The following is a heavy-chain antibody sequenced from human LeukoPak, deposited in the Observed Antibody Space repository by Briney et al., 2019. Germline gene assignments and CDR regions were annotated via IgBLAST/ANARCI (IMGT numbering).Heavy chain of an antibody. CDR1: GGSISSGGYY. Sequence: SETLSLTCTVSGGSISSGGYYWSWIRQHPGKGLEWIGYIYYSGSTYYNPSLKSRVTISVDTSRNQFSLKLSSVTAADTAVYYCARDGDGGFGELLYWGQGTLVTVSS. CDR2: IYYSGST. J-gene: IGHJ4*02. D-gene: IGHD3-10*01. V-gene: IGHV4-31*03. CDR3: ARDGDGGFGELLY.